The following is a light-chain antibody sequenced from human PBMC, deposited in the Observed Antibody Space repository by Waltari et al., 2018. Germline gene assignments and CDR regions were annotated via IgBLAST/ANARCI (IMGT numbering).Light chain of an antibody. Sequence: GERATLSCRASQSVSSNLAWYQQKPGQAPRLLIYGASTRAAGIPARFSGSGSGTEFTLTISSLQSEDFAVYYCQQYNNWPPGTFGQGTKVEIK. V-gene: IGKV3-15*01. CDR3: QQYNNWPPGT. CDR1: QSVSSN. CDR2: GAS. J-gene: IGKJ1*01.